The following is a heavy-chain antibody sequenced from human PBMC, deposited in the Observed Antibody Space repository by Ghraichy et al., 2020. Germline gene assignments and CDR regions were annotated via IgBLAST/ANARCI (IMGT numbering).Heavy chain of an antibody. CDR3: ARRPGGGMDV. J-gene: IGHJ6*02. Sequence: LSLTSAASGFTFSNYYMSWVRQAPGKGLEWVANIKQDGSEKYYVDSVKGRFTISRDNAKNSLYLQMNSLRAEDTAVYYCARRPGGGMDVWGQGTTVTVSS. D-gene: IGHD1-26*01. CDR2: IKQDGSEK. CDR1: GFTFSNYY. V-gene: IGHV3-7*01.